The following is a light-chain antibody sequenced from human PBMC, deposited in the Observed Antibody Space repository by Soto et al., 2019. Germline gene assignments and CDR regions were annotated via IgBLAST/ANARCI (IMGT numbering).Light chain of an antibody. CDR1: QTFSSIY. V-gene: IGKV3-11*01. CDR2: GAS. Sequence: EIVMTQSPATLSVSPGETTRLSCRASQTFSSIYLAWYQQKPGQAPRLLIYGASNRATGIPARFSGSGSGTDFTLTISSLEPEDFAVYYCQQRSNWPPITFGQGTRLEI. CDR3: QQRSNWPPIT. J-gene: IGKJ5*01.